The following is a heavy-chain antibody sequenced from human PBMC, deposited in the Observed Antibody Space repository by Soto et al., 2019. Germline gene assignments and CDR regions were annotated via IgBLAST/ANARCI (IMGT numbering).Heavy chain of an antibody. Sequence: EVQLVESGGGLVQPGGSLRLSCAASGFTFSSYSMNWVRQAPGKGLEWVSYISSSSSTIYYADSVKGRFTISRDNAKNSLYLQMNSLRAEDTAVYYCARGLWFGESQFLGFDYWGQGTLVTVSS. V-gene: IGHV3-48*01. CDR2: ISSSSSTI. CDR3: ARGLWFGESQFLGFDY. D-gene: IGHD3-10*01. CDR1: GFTFSSYS. J-gene: IGHJ4*02.